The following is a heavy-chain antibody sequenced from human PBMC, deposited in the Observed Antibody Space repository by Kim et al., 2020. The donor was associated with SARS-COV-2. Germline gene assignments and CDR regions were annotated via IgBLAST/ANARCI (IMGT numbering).Heavy chain of an antibody. J-gene: IGHJ6*02. D-gene: IGHD3-10*01. CDR3: ARGRPYGSGSYYHPYGMDV. V-gene: IGHV1-8*01. CDR1: GYTFTSYD. CDR2: MNPKSGNT. Sequence: ASVKVSCKASGYTFTSYDINWVRQATGQGLEWMGWMNPKSGNTGYAQKLQGRVTMTRDTAISTAYMELGSLRSEDTAVYYCARGRPYGSGSYYHPYGMDVWGQGTAVTVSS.